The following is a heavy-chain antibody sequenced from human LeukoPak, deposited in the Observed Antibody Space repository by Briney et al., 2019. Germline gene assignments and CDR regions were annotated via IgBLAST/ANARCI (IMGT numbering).Heavy chain of an antibody. V-gene: IGHV3-13*01. CDR3: AREISGAYGGHYYYGLDA. CDR2: IGTGGDT. D-gene: IGHD3-16*01. Sequence: GGSLRLSCAASGFTFSNNDMHWVRQTTEKGLEWVSAIGTGGDTYYSDSVKGRSTISRENAKNSLYLQMSSLGVGDAAVYYCAREISGAYGGHYYYGLDAWGQGTTVTVSS. J-gene: IGHJ6*02. CDR1: GFTFSNND.